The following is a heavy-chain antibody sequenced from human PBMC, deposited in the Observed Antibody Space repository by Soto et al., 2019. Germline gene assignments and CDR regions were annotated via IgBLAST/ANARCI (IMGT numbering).Heavy chain of an antibody. CDR3: ARDYNYGSGSYYRYFDY. Sequence: GGSLRLSCAASGFTFSKYWMHWVRQAPGKGLVWVSHINSDGSTTTYADSVKGRFTISRDNAKNTLYLQMNSLRAEDTAVYYCARDYNYGSGSYYRYFDYRGQGT. D-gene: IGHD3-10*01. CDR1: GFTFSKYW. J-gene: IGHJ4*02. CDR2: INSDGSTT. V-gene: IGHV3-74*01.